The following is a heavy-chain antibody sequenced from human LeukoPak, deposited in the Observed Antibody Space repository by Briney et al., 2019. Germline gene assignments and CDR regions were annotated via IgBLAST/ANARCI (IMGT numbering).Heavy chain of an antibody. CDR1: GGSFSSHY. D-gene: IGHD4-17*01. CDR3: ARDPTTVTKGLDI. V-gene: IGHV4-59*11. J-gene: IGHJ3*02. CDR2: ISYIGST. Sequence: SETLSLTCTVSGGSFSSHYWSWIRQPPGKGLEWVGYISYIGSTNYNPSLKSRVTISVDTSKNQFSLKLSSVTAADTAVYYCARDPTTVTKGLDIWGQGTMVTVSS.